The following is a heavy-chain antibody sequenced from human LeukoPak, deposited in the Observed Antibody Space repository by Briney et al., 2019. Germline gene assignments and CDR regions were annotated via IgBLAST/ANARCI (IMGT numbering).Heavy chain of an antibody. CDR3: ANNDGN. D-gene: IGHD1-1*01. Sequence: GGSLRLSCAASGFTFSSYGMHWVRQAPGKGLEWVAVISYDGSNKYYADSVKGRFTISRDNSKNTLYLQMNSLRAEDTAVYYCANNDGNWSQGTPVTVSS. J-gene: IGHJ4*02. CDR2: ISYDGSNK. V-gene: IGHV3-30*18. CDR1: GFTFSSYG.